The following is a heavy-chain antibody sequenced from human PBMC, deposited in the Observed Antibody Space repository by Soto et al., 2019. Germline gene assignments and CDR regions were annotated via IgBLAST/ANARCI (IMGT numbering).Heavy chain of an antibody. CDR1: GFTFSSRA. CDR3: GKGGGVRVLDACDI. J-gene: IGHJ3*02. D-gene: IGHD2-8*01. V-gene: IGHV3-23*01. Sequence: EVQLLESGGGLVQPGGSLRLSCAASGFTFSSRAMSWVRQVPGKGLEWVSSLSDGGGSTYYADSVKGRSTISRHNSKNTVFLQMNSLRAEGTSLYYCGKGGGVRVLDACDILGRGTTVTVSS. CDR2: LSDGGGST.